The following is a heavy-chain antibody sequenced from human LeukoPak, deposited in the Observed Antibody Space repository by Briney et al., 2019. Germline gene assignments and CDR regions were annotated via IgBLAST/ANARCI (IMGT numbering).Heavy chain of an antibody. J-gene: IGHJ4*02. Sequence: GRSLRLSCAASGFTFSSYVMHWVRQAPGKGLEWVAGISYDGKNKYYADLVKGRFTFSRDNSKNTLYLQMNSLKEEDTALYFCARGLLPRGVAVAGGLCHWGQGTLISVSS. CDR2: ISYDGKNK. CDR1: GFTFSSYV. V-gene: IGHV3-30*04. D-gene: IGHD6-19*01. CDR3: ARGLLPRGVAVAGGLCH.